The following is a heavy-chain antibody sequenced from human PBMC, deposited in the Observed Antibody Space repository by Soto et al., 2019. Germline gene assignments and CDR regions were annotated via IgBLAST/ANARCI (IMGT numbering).Heavy chain of an antibody. CDR2: IYTSGST. Sequence: SETLSLTCTVSGGSISSYYWSWIRQPAGKGLEWIGRIYTSGSTNYNPSLKSRVTMSVDTSKNQFSLKLSSVTAADTAVYYCAREIIAAAGTETYYYYGMDVWGQGATVTVSS. D-gene: IGHD6-13*01. V-gene: IGHV4-4*07. CDR3: AREIIAAAGTETYYYYGMDV. J-gene: IGHJ6*02. CDR1: GGSISSYY.